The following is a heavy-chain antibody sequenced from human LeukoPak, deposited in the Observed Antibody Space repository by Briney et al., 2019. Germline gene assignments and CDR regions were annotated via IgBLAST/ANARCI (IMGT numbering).Heavy chain of an antibody. CDR3: AKATMVRGVDISYYYYGMDV. Sequence: GGSLRLSCAASGFTFSSYGMHWVRQAPGKGLEWVAFIRYDGSNKYYADSVKGRFTISRDNSRNTLYLQMNSLRAEDTAVYYCAKATMVRGVDISYYYYGMDVWGQGTTVTVSS. CDR1: GFTFSSYG. V-gene: IGHV3-30*02. CDR2: IRYDGSNK. J-gene: IGHJ6*02. D-gene: IGHD3-10*01.